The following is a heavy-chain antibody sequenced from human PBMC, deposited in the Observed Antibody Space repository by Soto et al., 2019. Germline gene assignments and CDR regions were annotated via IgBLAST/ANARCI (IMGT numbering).Heavy chain of an antibody. CDR1: GYTFTSYA. CDR2: INAGNGNT. CDR3: ARGAAHRHDFWSGSRMDV. D-gene: IGHD3-3*01. Sequence: GASVKVSFKASGYTFTSYAMHWVRPAPGQRLEWMGWINAGNGNTKYSQKFQGRVTITRDTSASTAYMELSSLRSEDTAVYYCARGAAHRHDFWSGSRMDVWGQGTTVTVSS. J-gene: IGHJ6*02. V-gene: IGHV1-3*01.